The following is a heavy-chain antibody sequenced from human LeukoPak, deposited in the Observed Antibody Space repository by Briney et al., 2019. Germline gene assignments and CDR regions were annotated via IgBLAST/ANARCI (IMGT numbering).Heavy chain of an antibody. CDR3: ARDTYYYGSGSYSYDY. D-gene: IGHD3-10*01. V-gene: IGHV4-4*07. J-gene: IGHJ4*02. CDR2: IYTSGST. CDR1: GGSISSYY. Sequence: PSETLSLTCTVSGGSISSYYWSWIRQPAGKGLEWIGRIYTSGSTNYNPSLKSRVTMSVDTSKNQFALKLSSVTAADTAVYYCARDTYYYGSGSYSYDYWGQGTLVTASS.